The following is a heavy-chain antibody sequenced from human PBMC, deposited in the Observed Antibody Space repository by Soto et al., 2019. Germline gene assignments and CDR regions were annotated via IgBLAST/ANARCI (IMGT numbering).Heavy chain of an antibody. V-gene: IGHV6-1*01. CDR1: GDSVSSNSAT. D-gene: IGHD6-6*01. Sequence: PSQTLSLTCAISGDSVSSNSATWNWIRQSPSRGLEWLGRTYYRSKWYNTYAGSVKSRITINPDTSKNQFSLQMNSVTPEDTAVYYCARERQLTLGRNYYYYGVDVWGQGTTVTVSS. CDR2: TYYRSKWYN. CDR3: ARERQLTLGRNYYYYGVDV. J-gene: IGHJ6*02.